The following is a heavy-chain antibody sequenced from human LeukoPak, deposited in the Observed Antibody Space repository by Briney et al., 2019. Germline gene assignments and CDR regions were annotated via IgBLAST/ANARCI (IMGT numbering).Heavy chain of an antibody. D-gene: IGHD3-16*01. V-gene: IGHV3-7*01. CDR1: GFTFSSYE. Sequence: PGGSLRLSCAASGFTFSSYEMNWVRQAPGKGLEWVANMNQDGSAKDYVDSVKGRFTISRDNARNSLYLQMSSLRAEDTAVYYCATYTHWVAGDVWGQGTTVTVSS. CDR2: MNQDGSAK. J-gene: IGHJ6*02. CDR3: ATYTHWVAGDV.